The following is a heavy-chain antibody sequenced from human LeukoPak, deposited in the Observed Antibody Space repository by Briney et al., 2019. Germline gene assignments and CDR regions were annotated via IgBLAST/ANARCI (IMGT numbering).Heavy chain of an antibody. CDR2: IKSKTDGGTT. CDR3: TTGLGCSSTSCYDDWFDP. Sequence: GGSLRLSCAASGFTFSNAWMSWVRQAPGKGLEWVGRIKSKTDGGTTDYAAPVKGRFTSSRDDSKNTLYLQMNSLKTEDTAVYYCTTGLGCSSTSCYDDWFDPWGQGTLVTVSS. V-gene: IGHV3-15*01. J-gene: IGHJ5*02. D-gene: IGHD2-2*01. CDR1: GFTFSNAW.